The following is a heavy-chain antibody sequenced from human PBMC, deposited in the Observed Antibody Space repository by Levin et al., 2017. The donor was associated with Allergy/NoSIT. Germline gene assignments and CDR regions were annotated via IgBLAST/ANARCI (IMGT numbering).Heavy chain of an antibody. D-gene: IGHD3-22*01. CDR3: ARASGGYYYDSSAYYVDY. V-gene: IGHV4-61*01. Sequence: PSETLSLTCTVSGGSVSSGSYYWSWIRQPPGKGLEYLGYIYYSGSTTYNPSLKNRVTISVDTSKNQFSLKLSSVTAADTAVYYCARASGGYYYDSSAYYVDYWGQGTLVTVSS. CDR2: IYYSGST. CDR1: GGSVSSGSYY. J-gene: IGHJ4*02.